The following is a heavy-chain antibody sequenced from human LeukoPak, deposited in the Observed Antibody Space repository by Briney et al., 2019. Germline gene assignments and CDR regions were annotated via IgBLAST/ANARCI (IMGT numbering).Heavy chain of an antibody. Sequence: KPSETLSLTCTVSGVSISSSNSYWGWLRQPPGKGLEWIGSIYYSGNTYYNASLKSRVTIVIDTSKNQISLRLTSVTATDTAMYYCARQTGSGLFTLPGGQGTLVTVSS. CDR1: GVSISSSNSY. J-gene: IGHJ4*02. D-gene: IGHD3/OR15-3a*01. CDR3: ARQTGSGLFTLP. CDR2: IYYSGNT. V-gene: IGHV4-39*01.